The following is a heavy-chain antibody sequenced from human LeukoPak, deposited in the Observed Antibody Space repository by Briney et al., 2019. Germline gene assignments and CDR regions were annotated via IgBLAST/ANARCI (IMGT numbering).Heavy chain of an antibody. CDR3: ARDLGNYYDSSGYYYVDY. CDR1: GDTFSSYA. V-gene: IGHV1-69*04. J-gene: IGHJ4*02. Sequence: SVKVSCKASGDTFSSYAISWVRQAPGQGLEWMGRIIPILGIANYAQKFQGRVTITADKSTSTAYMELSSLRSEDTAVYYCARDLGNYYDSSGYYYVDYWGQGTLVTVSS. D-gene: IGHD3-22*01. CDR2: IIPILGIA.